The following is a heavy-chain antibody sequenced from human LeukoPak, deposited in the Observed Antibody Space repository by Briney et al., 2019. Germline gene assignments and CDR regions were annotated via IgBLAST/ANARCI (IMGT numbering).Heavy chain of an antibody. CDR1: GFTVSSNY. J-gene: IGHJ6*03. Sequence: GGSLRLSCAASGFTVSSNYMSWVRQAPGKGLEWVSVIYSGGSTYYADSVKGRFTISRDNSKNTLYLQMNSLRAEDTAVYYCASRKGTTATADYYYYYMDVWGKGTTVTVSS. D-gene: IGHD4-17*01. V-gene: IGHV3-53*01. CDR3: ASRKGTTATADYYYYYMDV. CDR2: IYSGGST.